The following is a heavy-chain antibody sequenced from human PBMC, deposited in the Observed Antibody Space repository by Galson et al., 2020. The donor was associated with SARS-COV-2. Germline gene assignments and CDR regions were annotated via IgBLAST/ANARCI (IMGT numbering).Heavy chain of an antibody. V-gene: IGHV3-23*01. D-gene: IGHD2-2*01. J-gene: IGHJ1*01. CDR3: AKDLGPPSPSVSQYFQH. CDR2: ISGSGGST. Sequence: GGSLRLSCAASGFTFSSYAMSWVRQAPGKGLEWVSAISGSGGSTYYADSVKGRFTISRDNSKNTLYLQMNSLRAEDTAVYYCAKDLGPPSPSVSQYFQHWGQGTLVTVSS. CDR1: GFTFSSYA.